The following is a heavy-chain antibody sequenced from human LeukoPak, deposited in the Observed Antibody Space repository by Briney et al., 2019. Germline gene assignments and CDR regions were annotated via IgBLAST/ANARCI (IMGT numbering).Heavy chain of an antibody. J-gene: IGHJ4*02. CDR1: HFTFSNYA. D-gene: IGHD3-22*01. CDR2: ISYDGNEK. V-gene: IGHV3-30-3*01. Sequence: GGSLRLSCVAAHFTFSNYAMYWIRQAPGKGLEWVAVISYDGNEKYYADSVRGRFTISRDNSANTLYLQMNTLRAEDMAMYYFARDLEVVVIQYYLEYWGQGTLLSVSS. CDR3: ARDLEVVVIQYYLEY.